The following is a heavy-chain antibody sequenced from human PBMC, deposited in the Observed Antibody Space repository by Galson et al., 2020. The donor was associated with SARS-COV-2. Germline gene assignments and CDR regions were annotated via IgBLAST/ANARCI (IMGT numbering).Heavy chain of an antibody. CDR1: GLTFSSYP. J-gene: IGHJ6*02. CDR2: ISAGGGGT. D-gene: IGHD3-3*01. Sequence: GGSLRLSCAASGLTFSSYPISWIRQAPGKGLDWVAGISAGGGGTFYAGSVKGRFTISRDNSKNIVFLQMNSLRAEDTALYYCAKNMDQFGMDVWGQGTTVTVSS. V-gene: IGHV3-23*01. CDR3: AKNMDQFGMDV.